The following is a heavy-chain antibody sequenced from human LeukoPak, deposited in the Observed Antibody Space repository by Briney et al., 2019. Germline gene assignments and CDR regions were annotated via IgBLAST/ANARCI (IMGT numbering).Heavy chain of an antibody. Sequence: SETLSLTCGVSGYPINNAYYWVWIRQPPGKGLEWIGSLYHPDSTYYNPSLKSRVTMSVDTSRNQFSLRLSFVTAADTAVYYCARQYDSYFYYYLDLWGTGTTVTASS. CDR2: LYHPDST. CDR1: GYPINNAYY. CDR3: ARQYDSYFYYYLDL. D-gene: IGHD2-2*01. V-gene: IGHV4-38-2*01. J-gene: IGHJ6*03.